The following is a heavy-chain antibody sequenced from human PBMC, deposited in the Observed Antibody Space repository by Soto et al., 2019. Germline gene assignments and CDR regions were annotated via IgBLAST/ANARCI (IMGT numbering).Heavy chain of an antibody. V-gene: IGHV3-23*01. CDR1: GFSFSYYA. CDR2: ISARGGSS. D-gene: IGHD2-21*01. CDR3: AKGSIDYGASVDR. J-gene: IGHJ5*02. Sequence: EVQLLESGGGLVQPGGSLRLACAASGFSFSYYAMVWVRQAPGKGLEWVSGISARGGSSYFADSVKGRFTISRDNSKNVLSREMNSFSADDTATYFFAKGSIDYGASVDRWGQGTLVLVSS.